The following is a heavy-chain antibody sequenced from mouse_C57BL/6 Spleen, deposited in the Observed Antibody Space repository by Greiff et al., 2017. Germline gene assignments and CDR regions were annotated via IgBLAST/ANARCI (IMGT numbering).Heavy chain of an antibody. Sequence: VQLQQPGAELVKPGASVKMSCKASGYTFTSYWITWVKQRPGQGLEWIGDIYPGSGSTNYNEKFKSKATLTVDTSSSTAYMQLSSLTSEDSAVYYGLKEFGNYEGWYFDVWGTGTTVTVSS. V-gene: IGHV1-55*01. CDR1: GYTFTSYW. CDR2: IYPGSGST. J-gene: IGHJ1*03. D-gene: IGHD2-10*02. CDR3: LKEFGNYEGWYFDV.